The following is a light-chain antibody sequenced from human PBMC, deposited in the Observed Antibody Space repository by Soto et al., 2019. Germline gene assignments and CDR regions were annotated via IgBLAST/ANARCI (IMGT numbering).Light chain of an antibody. CDR1: SSDVGAYDY. CDR2: DVT. CDR3: SAYAGRYTYV. Sequence: QSVLTQPRSVSGSPGQSVTISCTGASSDVGAYDYVSWYQQHPGKAPKLMIYDVTKRPSGVPDRFSGSKSGNTASLTISGLQAEDEADYYCSAYAGRYTYVFGTGTKVTVL. J-gene: IGLJ1*01. V-gene: IGLV2-11*01.